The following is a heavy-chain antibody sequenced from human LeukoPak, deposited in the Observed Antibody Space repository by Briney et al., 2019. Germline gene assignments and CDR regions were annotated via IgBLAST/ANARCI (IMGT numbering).Heavy chain of an antibody. J-gene: IGHJ4*02. CDR2: ISSSSSII. V-gene: IGHV3-48*04. D-gene: IGHD3-9*01. Sequence: GGSLRLSCAASGFTFSSYSMNWVRQAPGKGLEWVSYISSSSSIIYYADSVRGRFTISRDNAKNSQYLQMNSLRAEDTAVYYCARDYYDILTGYSPNLDYWGQGTLVTVSS. CDR3: ARDYYDILTGYSPNLDY. CDR1: GFTFSSYS.